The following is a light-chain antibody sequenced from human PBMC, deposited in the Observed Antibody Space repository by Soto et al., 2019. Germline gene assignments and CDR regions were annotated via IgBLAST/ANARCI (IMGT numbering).Light chain of an antibody. V-gene: IGLV1-44*01. Sequence: QSVLTQPPPASGTPGQRVTISCSGSSSNIGSYTVYWYQQFPGTAPKLLIYGNNQRPSGVPDRFSGSKSGTSASLAISGLQSEDEADYYCAAWDDSLNGVVFGGGTKLTVL. CDR2: GNN. CDR3: AAWDDSLNGVV. CDR1: SSNIGSYT. J-gene: IGLJ2*01.